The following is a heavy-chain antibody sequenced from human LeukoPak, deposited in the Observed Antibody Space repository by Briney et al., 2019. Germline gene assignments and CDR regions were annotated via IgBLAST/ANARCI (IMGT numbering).Heavy chain of an antibody. D-gene: IGHD1-14*01. CDR1: GFTLNRYW. J-gene: IGHJ4*02. CDR2: INEDGGER. V-gene: IGHV3-7*01. CDR3: ARGGNLEN. Sequence: HRGGPLRLSCAASGFTLNRYWMSWVRQAPGKGLEWVAKINEDGGERHYVDSVKGRFTISRDNAKNSLYLQMNSLRAEDTAVYYCARGGNLENWGGGTLVTVSS.